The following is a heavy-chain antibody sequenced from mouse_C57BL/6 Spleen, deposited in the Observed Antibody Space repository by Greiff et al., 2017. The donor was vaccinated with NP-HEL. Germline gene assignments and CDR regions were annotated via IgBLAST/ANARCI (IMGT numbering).Heavy chain of an antibody. Sequence: QVQLHQSGAELVRPGASVTLSCKASGYTFTDYEMHWVKQTPVHGLEWIGAIDPETGGTAYNQKFKGKAILTADKSSSTAYMELRSLTSEDSAVYYCTNYDGYFPFAYWGQGTLVTVSA. V-gene: IGHV1-15*01. CDR3: TNYDGYFPFAY. D-gene: IGHD2-3*01. J-gene: IGHJ3*01. CDR2: IDPETGGT. CDR1: GYTFTDYE.